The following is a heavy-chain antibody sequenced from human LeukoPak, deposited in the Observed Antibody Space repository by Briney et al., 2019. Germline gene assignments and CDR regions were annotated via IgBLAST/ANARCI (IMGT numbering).Heavy chain of an antibody. CDR1: VYTFTGYY. CDR2: INPNSGGT. V-gene: IGHV1-2*02. J-gene: IGHJ4*02. CDR3: AKSRIVGAHCLDY. D-gene: IGHD1-26*01. Sequence: VASVKVSCKASVYTFTGYYMHWVRQAPGQGLEWMGWINPNSGGTNYAQKFQGRVTMTRDTSISTAYMELSRLRSDDTAVYYCAKSRIVGAHCLDYWGQGTLLTVSS.